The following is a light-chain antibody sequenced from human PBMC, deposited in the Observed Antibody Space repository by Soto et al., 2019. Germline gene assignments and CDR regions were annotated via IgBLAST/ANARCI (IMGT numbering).Light chain of an antibody. CDR3: AAWDDSLNGPV. CDR1: SSNIGSNT. Sequence: QLVLTQPPSASGTPGQRVTISCSGSSSNIGSNTVNWYQQLPGTAPKLLIYSNNQRPSGVPDPFSGSKSGTSASLAISGLQSEDEADYYCAAWDDSLNGPVFGGGTKLTVL. V-gene: IGLV1-44*01. CDR2: SNN. J-gene: IGLJ2*01.